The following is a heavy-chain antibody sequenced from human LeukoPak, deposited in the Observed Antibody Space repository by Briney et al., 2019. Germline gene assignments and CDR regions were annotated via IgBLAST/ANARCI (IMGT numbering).Heavy chain of an antibody. Sequence: SETLSLTCAVYGGSFSGDYWSWIRQPPGKGLEWIGEINHSGRTNYNPSLKSRVTVSADTSRIQFSLKVTSVTAADTAVYYCARGSWFGNFFPYYYYMDVWGKGTTVTVSS. V-gene: IGHV4-34*01. D-gene: IGHD3-10*01. CDR2: INHSGRT. CDR1: GGSFSGDY. J-gene: IGHJ6*03. CDR3: ARGSWFGNFFPYYYYMDV.